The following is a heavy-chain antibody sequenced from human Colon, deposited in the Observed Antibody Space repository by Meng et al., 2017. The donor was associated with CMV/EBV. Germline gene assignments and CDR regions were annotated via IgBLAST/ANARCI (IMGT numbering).Heavy chain of an antibody. CDR2: INSDGSST. Sequence: EVELVESGGGLGQPGGSLRLSCAASGFTFSSHWMHWVRQAPGKGLVWVSRINSDGSSTSYADSVKGRFTISRDNAKNTLYLQMNSLRVEDTAVYYCARERVSGSYLDDYWGQGTLVTVSS. CDR1: GFTFSSHW. J-gene: IGHJ4*02. D-gene: IGHD1-26*01. V-gene: IGHV3-74*01. CDR3: ARERVSGSYLDDY.